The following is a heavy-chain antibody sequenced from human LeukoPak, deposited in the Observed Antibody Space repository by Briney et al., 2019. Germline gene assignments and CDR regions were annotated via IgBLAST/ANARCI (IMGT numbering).Heavy chain of an antibody. CDR1: GFTFSSYT. CDR3: AKDRGIISDY. D-gene: IGHD3-10*01. J-gene: IGHJ4*02. CDR2: ISYDGSKK. Sequence: GGSLRLSCAVSGFTFSSYTMHWVRQAPGKGLEWVAVISYDGSKKYYADSVEGRFTISRDNSKNTLYLQMNSLRAEDTALYYCAKDRGIISDYWGQGILVTVSS. V-gene: IGHV3-30*04.